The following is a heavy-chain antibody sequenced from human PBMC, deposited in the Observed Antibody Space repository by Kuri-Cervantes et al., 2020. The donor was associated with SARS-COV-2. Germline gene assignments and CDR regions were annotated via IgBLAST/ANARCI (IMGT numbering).Heavy chain of an antibody. CDR1: GFTFNSYA. J-gene: IGHJ6*02. V-gene: IGHV3-23*01. CDR3: AKDQDGFWSGYRYNLYHYAMDV. D-gene: IGHD3-3*01. CDR2: ISGNARDT. Sequence: GGSLRLSCAASGFTFNSYAISWVRQAPGKGLEWVSVISGNARDTFYADSVKGRFTISRDNSKNTVYLHINSLRAEDTAVYYCAKDQDGFWSGYRYNLYHYAMDVWGQGTTVTVSS.